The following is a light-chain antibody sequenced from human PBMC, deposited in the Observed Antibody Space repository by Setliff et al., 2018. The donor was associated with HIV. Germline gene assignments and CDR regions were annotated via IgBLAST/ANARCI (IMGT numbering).Light chain of an antibody. CDR3: LLYSGGAQL. Sequence: QAVVTQEPSLTVSPGGTVTLTCASSTGAVTSGYYPNWFQQKPGQAPRALIYSISNKHSWTPARFSGSLLGGKAALTLSGVQPEDEAEYYCLLYSGGAQLFGGGTKVTV. CDR2: SIS. J-gene: IGLJ3*02. V-gene: IGLV7-43*01. CDR1: TGAVTSGYY.